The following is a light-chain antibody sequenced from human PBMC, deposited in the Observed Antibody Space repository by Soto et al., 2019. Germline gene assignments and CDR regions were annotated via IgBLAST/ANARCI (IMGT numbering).Light chain of an antibody. J-gene: IGKJ1*01. Sequence: EIVLTQSPATLSLSPGERATLSCRASQSIGSYLAWYQQKPGQAPRLLIYDASNRATGIPARFSGSGSGTDFTLTISGLEPEDFAVYYCQQRNNWPPWTFGQGTKVETK. CDR2: DAS. CDR3: QQRNNWPPWT. V-gene: IGKV3-11*01. CDR1: QSIGSY.